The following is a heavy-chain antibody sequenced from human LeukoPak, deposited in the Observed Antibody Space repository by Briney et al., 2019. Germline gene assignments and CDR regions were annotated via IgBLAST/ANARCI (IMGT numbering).Heavy chain of an antibody. D-gene: IGHD2-15*01. CDR1: GDSLTNSY. CDR3: ARRVAAAHNWFAP. Sequence: PSETLSLTCTVSGDSLTNSYWAWIRQSPGKGLEWIGHTYHSGSSAYHPSLKSRVSMLVDTSTNQLFLNLTSVTAADTAVYYCARRVAAAHNWFAPWGQGTLVTVSS. V-gene: IGHV4-59*01. CDR2: TYHSGSS. J-gene: IGHJ5*02.